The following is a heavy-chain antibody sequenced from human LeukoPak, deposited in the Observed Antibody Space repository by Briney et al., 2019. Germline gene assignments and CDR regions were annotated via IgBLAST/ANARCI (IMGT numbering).Heavy chain of an antibody. CDR3: ARDFRETQRRSMRRYYYYYMDV. J-gene: IGHJ6*03. Sequence: SETLSLTCTVSGGSISGSSDHWGWIRQPPGKGLEWIGRVYTSGSTNYNPSLRSRVTISVDTSKNQFSLKLSSVTAADTAVYYCARDFRETQRRSMRRYYYYYMDVWGKGTTVTVSS. CDR2: VYTSGST. V-gene: IGHV4-61*02. CDR1: GGSISGSSDH. D-gene: IGHD5-24*01.